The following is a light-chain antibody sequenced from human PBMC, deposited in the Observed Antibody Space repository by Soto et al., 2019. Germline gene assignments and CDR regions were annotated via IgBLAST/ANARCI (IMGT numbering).Light chain of an antibody. J-gene: IGKJ1*01. CDR1: QSISTW. V-gene: IGKV1-5*03. Sequence: DIQMTQSPSTLSASVESRVTITCRASQSISTWLSWYQQKPGKAPKVLIYKASTLKSGVPSRFSGSGSGTEFTLTNSSLQPDDFATYYCQHYNSYSEAFGQGTKVDIK. CDR3: QHYNSYSEA. CDR2: KAS.